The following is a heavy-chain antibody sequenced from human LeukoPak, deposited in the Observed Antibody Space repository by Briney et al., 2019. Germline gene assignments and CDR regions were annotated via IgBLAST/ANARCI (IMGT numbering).Heavy chain of an antibody. D-gene: IGHD2-2*01. CDR3: AKDGSTSLSYYYMGV. CDR1: GFTFDDYT. J-gene: IGHJ6*03. Sequence: SGGSLRLSCAASGFTFDDYTMHWDRQAPGKGLEWVSLISWDGGSTYYADSVKGRFTISRDNSKNSLYLQMNSLRTEDTALYFCAKDGSTSLSYYYMGVWGKGTTVTVSS. V-gene: IGHV3-43*01. CDR2: ISWDGGST.